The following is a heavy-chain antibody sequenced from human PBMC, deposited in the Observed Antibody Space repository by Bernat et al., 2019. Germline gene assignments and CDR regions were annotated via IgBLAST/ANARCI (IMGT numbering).Heavy chain of an antibody. CDR2: ISYDGSNK. Sequence: VQLVESGGGLIQPGGSLRLSCAASGFTVSSNYMSWVRQAPGKGLEWVAVISYDGSNKYYADSVKGRFTISRDNSKNTLYLQMNSLRAEDTAVYYCAKDRIVGASDDAFDIWGQGTMVTVSS. J-gene: IGHJ3*02. V-gene: IGHV3-30*18. D-gene: IGHD1-26*01. CDR3: AKDRIVGASDDAFDI. CDR1: GFTVSSNY.